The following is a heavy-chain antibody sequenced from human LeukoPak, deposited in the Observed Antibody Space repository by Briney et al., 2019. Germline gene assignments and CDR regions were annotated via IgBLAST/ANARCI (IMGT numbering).Heavy chain of an antibody. V-gene: IGHV5-51*01. CDR2: IYPGDSDT. CDR1: GYSFTSYW. Sequence: GESPKISCKVSGYSFTSYWIGWVRQMPGKGLEWMGIIYPGDSDTRYSPSFEGRVTISADKSISTVYLQWSSLKASDTAMYYCVRRRSISDTSNTPSARPTDYWGQGTLVTVSS. J-gene: IGHJ4*02. D-gene: IGHD1-26*01. CDR3: VRRRSISDTSNTPSARPTDY.